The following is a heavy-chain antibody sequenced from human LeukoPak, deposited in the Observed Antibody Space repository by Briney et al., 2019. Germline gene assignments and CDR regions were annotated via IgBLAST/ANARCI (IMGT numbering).Heavy chain of an antibody. Sequence: SGPTLVNPTQTLTLTCTSSGFSLSTSGVGVGWIRQPPGKALEWLAPLYWNADKRYSPSLKGRLTITKATSKNHVVLTMPNIDPVDTATYYCARTYYDILTGYSPWGQGTLVTVSS. D-gene: IGHD3-9*01. V-gene: IGHV2-5*01. J-gene: IGHJ4*02. CDR3: ARTYYDILTGYSP. CDR1: GFSLSTSGVG. CDR2: LYWNADK.